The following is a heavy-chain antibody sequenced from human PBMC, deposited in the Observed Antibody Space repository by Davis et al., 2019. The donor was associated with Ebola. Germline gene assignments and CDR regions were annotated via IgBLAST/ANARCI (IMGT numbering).Heavy chain of an antibody. CDR1: GASISSSNYY. Sequence: MPSETLSLTCTVSGASISSSNYYWGWIRQPPGKGLEWIGSIYYSGSTYYNPSLKSRVTISVDTSKNQFSLKLSSVTAADTAVYYCARLRGEVGKIARYYFDYWGQGTLVTVSS. V-gene: IGHV4-39*01. CDR3: ARLRGEVGKIARYYFDY. D-gene: IGHD3-10*01. J-gene: IGHJ4*02. CDR2: IYYSGST.